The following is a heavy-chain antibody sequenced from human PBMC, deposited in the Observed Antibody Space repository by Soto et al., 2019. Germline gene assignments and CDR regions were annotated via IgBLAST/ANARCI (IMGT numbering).Heavy chain of an antibody. Sequence: GGSLRLSCAASGFTFSSYSMNWVRQAPGKGLEWVSSISSSSSYIYYADSVKGRFTISRDNAKNSLYLQMNSLRAEDTAVYYCARDRKLLTVVFDYWGQGTLVTVSS. D-gene: IGHD4-17*01. V-gene: IGHV3-21*01. CDR1: GFTFSSYS. J-gene: IGHJ4*02. CDR2: ISSSSSYI. CDR3: ARDRKLLTVVFDY.